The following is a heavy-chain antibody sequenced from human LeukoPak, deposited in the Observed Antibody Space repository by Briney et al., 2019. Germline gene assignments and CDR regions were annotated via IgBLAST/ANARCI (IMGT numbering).Heavy chain of an antibody. CDR2: IYHSGST. V-gene: IGHV4-34*01. CDR1: GGSFSGYY. Sequence: SETLSLTCAVYGGSFSGYYWSWIRQPPGKGLEWIGYIYHSGSTYYNPSLKSRVTISVDRSKNQFSLKLSSVTAADTAVYYCARGRDGYKPDFDYWGQGTLVTVSS. CDR3: ARGRDGYKPDFDY. J-gene: IGHJ4*02. D-gene: IGHD5-24*01.